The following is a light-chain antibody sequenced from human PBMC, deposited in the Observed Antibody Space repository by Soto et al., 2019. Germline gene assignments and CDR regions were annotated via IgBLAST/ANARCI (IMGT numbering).Light chain of an antibody. CDR3: QQYDNLPT. V-gene: IGKV1-33*01. CDR2: DAS. Sequence: DLQMTQSPSSLSASVGDRVTITCQASQDIRNYLNWYQQKPGKAPKLLIYDASKLETGVPSRFSGSGSGTAFTFTISSLQPEDIATYYCQQYDNLPTFGPGTKVDLK. CDR1: QDIRNY. J-gene: IGKJ3*01.